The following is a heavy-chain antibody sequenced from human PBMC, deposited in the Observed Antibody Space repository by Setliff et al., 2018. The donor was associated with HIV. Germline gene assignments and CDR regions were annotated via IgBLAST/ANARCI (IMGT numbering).Heavy chain of an antibody. CDR2: IKEDGSEK. D-gene: IGHD6-13*01. CDR3: ASPSPGYCSSWYVISGSFDY. Sequence: GGSLRLSCAASGLTFSSYWMSWVRQAPGKGLEWMANIKEDGSEKYYVDSVKGRFTISRDNAENSLYLQMNSLTAEDTAVYYCASPSPGYCSSWYVISGSFDYWGQGILVTV. CDR1: GLTFSSYW. V-gene: IGHV3-7*03. J-gene: IGHJ4*02.